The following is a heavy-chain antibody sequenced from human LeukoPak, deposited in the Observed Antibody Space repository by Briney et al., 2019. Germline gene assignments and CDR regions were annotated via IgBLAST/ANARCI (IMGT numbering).Heavy chain of an antibody. D-gene: IGHD2-15*01. Sequence: GESLKISCKGSGYSFTNYWIGWVRQMPGKGLEWMGIIYPGDSDTRCSPSFQGQVTITADKSISTAYLQWSSLKASDTAIYYCARDGLGYCSGGSCFGGGDYYYGMDVWGQGTTVTVSS. CDR1: GYSFTNYW. CDR2: IYPGDSDT. V-gene: IGHV5-51*01. CDR3: ARDGLGYCSGGSCFGGGDYYYGMDV. J-gene: IGHJ6*02.